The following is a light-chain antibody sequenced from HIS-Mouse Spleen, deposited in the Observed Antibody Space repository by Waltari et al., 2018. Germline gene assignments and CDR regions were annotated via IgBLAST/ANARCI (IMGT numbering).Light chain of an antibody. CDR2: DVS. CDR3: SSYTSSSFNVV. J-gene: IGLJ2*01. CDR1: SSGVGGYNY. V-gene: IGLV2-14*03. Sequence: PGQSISISCTGTSSGVGGYNYVSWYQQHPGKAPKLMIYDVSNRPSGVSNRFSGSKSDNTASLTISGLQAEDEADYYCSSYTSSSFNVVFGGGTKLTVL.